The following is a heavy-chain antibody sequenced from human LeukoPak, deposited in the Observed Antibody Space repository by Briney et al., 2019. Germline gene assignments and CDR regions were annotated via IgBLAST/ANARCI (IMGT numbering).Heavy chain of an antibody. V-gene: IGHV4-59*01. CDR1: GGSISSYY. J-gene: IGHJ4*02. Sequence: PSETLSLTCIVSGGSISSYYWSWIRQPPGKGLEWIGYIYNTGSTKYNPSLKSRVTISVDTSKNQFSLKLSSVTAADTAVYYCARAGGLAAAEDYWGQGTLVTVSS. CDR3: ARAGGLAAAEDY. CDR2: IYNTGST. D-gene: IGHD6-13*01.